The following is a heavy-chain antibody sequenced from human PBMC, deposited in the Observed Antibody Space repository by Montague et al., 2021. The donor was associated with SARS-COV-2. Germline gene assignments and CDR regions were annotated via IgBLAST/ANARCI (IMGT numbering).Heavy chain of an antibody. Sequence: SETLSLTCTVSGVSVADYYWSRIRQPPGKGLEWVGDVLYNKGTNFNPSLKSRVAISVDTSKNQFSLILTPVTAADTAFYYCVRHTHNDGLNCPPDFWGQGTLATVSS. J-gene: IGHJ4*02. CDR3: VRHTHNDGLNCPPDF. CDR2: VLYNKGT. V-gene: IGHV4-59*08. D-gene: IGHD3-10*01. CDR1: GVSVADYY.